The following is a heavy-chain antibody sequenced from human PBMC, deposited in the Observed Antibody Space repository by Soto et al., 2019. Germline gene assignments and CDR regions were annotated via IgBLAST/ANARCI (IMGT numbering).Heavy chain of an antibody. J-gene: IGHJ4*02. CDR3: ARDPRRNCSGGSCYSGLGY. V-gene: IGHV1-18*01. CDR1: GYTFTSYG. Sequence: ASVKVSCKASGYTFTSYGISWVRQAPGQGLEWMGWISAYNGNTNYAQKLQGRVTMTTDTSTSTAYMELRSLRSDDTAVYYCARDPRRNCSGGSCYSGLGYWGQGTLVTVSS. CDR2: ISAYNGNT. D-gene: IGHD2-15*01.